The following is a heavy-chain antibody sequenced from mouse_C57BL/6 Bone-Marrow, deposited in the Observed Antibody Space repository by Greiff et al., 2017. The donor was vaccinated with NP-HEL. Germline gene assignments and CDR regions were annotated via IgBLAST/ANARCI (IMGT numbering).Heavy chain of an antibody. Sequence: QVQLKQPGAELVKPGASVKLSCKASGYTFTSYWMHGVKQRPGRGLGWIGRLNPSGGGTKYNEKFKSKATLTVDKPSSTAYMQLSSLTSEDSAVYYCASFYYYGSSYVDYWGQGTTLTVSS. J-gene: IGHJ2*01. CDR3: ASFYYYGSSYVDY. V-gene: IGHV1-72*01. CDR2: LNPSGGGT. D-gene: IGHD1-1*01. CDR1: GYTFTSYW.